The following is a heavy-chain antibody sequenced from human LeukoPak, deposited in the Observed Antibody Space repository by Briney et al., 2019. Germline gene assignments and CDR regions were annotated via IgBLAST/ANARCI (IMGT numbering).Heavy chain of an antibody. CDR3: ASDCGGDCEDAFDI. CDR1: GYTFTSYG. CDR2: ISAYNGNT. Sequence: ASVKVSCKASGYTFTSYGIGWVRQAPGQGLGWMGWISAYNGNTNYAQKLQGRVTMTTDTSTSTAYMELRSLRSDDTAVYYCASDCGGDCEDAFDIWSQGTMVTVS. D-gene: IGHD2-21*02. J-gene: IGHJ3*02. V-gene: IGHV1-18*01.